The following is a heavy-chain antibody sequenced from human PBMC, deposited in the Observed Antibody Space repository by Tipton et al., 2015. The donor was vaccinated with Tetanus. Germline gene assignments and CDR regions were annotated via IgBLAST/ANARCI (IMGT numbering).Heavy chain of an antibody. CDR3: ARRLYGYWFDP. V-gene: IGHV4-39*02. Sequence: TLSLTCTVSGGSISDKKYYWGWIRQAPGKGLEWIASIYFKGDTYYSPSLKSRLTIDVDTSQNRFSLKLTSVSIADTAVYYCARRLYGYWFDPWGPGALVTVSS. CDR1: GGSISDKKYY. D-gene: IGHD2/OR15-2a*01. CDR2: IYFKGDT. J-gene: IGHJ5*02.